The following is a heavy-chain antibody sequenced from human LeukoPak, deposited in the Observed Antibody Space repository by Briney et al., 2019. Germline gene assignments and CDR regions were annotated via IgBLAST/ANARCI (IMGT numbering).Heavy chain of an antibody. Sequence: PGGSLRLSCAASGFTFSSYWMHWVRHAPGKGLVWVSRINSDGSSTSYADSVKGRFTISRDNAKNTLYLQMNSLRAEDTAVYYCARGTPFWSGSYFDYWGQGTLVTVSS. J-gene: IGHJ4*02. CDR3: ARGTPFWSGSYFDY. CDR1: GFTFSSYW. V-gene: IGHV3-74*01. CDR2: INSDGSST. D-gene: IGHD3-3*01.